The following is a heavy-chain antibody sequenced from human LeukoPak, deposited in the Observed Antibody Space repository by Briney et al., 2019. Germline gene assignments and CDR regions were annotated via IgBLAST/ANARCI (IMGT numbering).Heavy chain of an antibody. Sequence: SETLSLTCTVSGGSISSYYWSWIRQPPGKGLEWIGYIYHSGSTNYNPSLKSRVTISVDTSKNQFSLKLSSVTAADTAVYYCARGQLWSEFDHWGQGTLVTVSS. CDR1: GGSISSYY. CDR2: IYHSGST. D-gene: IGHD5-18*01. CDR3: ARGQLWSEFDH. J-gene: IGHJ4*02. V-gene: IGHV4-59*01.